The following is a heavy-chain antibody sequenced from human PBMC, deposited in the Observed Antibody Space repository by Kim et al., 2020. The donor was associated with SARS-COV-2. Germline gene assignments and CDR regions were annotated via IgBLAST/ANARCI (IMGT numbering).Heavy chain of an antibody. D-gene: IGHD1-1*01. CDR2: IYYSGST. V-gene: IGHV4-59*13. Sequence: SETLSLTCSVSGGSISNYYWSWIRQPPGKGLEWIGSIYYSGSTGYNPSLESRVTISVDTSKNQFSLKLSTVTAADTAVYYCARYNIGPNPPWDSYDYG. CDR1: GGSISNYY. J-gene: IGHJ6*01. CDR3: ARYNIGPNPPWDSYDYG.